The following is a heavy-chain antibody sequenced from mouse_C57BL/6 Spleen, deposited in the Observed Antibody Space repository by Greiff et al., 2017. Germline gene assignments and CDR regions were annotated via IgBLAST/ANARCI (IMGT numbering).Heavy chain of an antibody. D-gene: IGHD2-9*01. CDR2: IYPGSGST. V-gene: IGHV1-55*01. CDR3: SRRAYYVYPAWFAY. J-gene: IGHJ3*01. CDR1: GYTFTSYW. Sequence: QVQLQQPGAELVKPGASVKMSCKASGYTFTSYWITWVKQRPGQGLEWIGDIYPGSGSTTYNEKFKSKATLTVDTSSSTAYMQLSSLTSEDSAVYYCSRRAYYVYPAWFAYWGQGTLVTVSA.